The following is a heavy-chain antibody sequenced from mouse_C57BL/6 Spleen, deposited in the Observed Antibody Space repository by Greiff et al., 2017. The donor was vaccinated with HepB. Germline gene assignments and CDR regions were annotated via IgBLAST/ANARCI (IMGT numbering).Heavy chain of an antibody. J-gene: IGHJ1*03. V-gene: IGHV5-4*03. CDR1: GFTFSSYA. CDR3: ARVGYCGSGGYFDV. Sequence: EVMLVESGGGLVKPGGSLKLSCAASGFTFSSYAMSWVRQTPEKRLEWVATISDGGSYTYYPDNVKGRFTISRDNAKNNLYLQMSHLKSEDTAMYYCARVGYCGSGGYFDVWGTGTTVTVSS. D-gene: IGHD1-1*01. CDR2: ISDGGSYT.